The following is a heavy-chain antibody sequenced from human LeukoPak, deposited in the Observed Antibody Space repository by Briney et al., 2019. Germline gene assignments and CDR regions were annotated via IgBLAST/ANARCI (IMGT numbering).Heavy chain of an antibody. Sequence: SQTLSLTCAISGDSVSSNSATWNWIRKSPSRGLEWLERTYYRSKWYNEYAASVKSRTTINPDTSKNQFSLHLNSVTPEDTAVYYCAGSHSSTWYPDCWGQGTLVTVSS. CDR3: AGSHSSTWYPDC. V-gene: IGHV6-1*01. D-gene: IGHD6-13*01. CDR2: TYYRSKWYN. J-gene: IGHJ4*02. CDR1: GDSVSSNSAT.